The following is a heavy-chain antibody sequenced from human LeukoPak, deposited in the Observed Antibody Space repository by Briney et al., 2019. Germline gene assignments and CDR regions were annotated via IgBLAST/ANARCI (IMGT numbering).Heavy chain of an antibody. J-gene: IGHJ4*02. CDR3: ARGFWSRYCDY. CDR1: GGSISSGSYY. V-gene: IGHV4-61*02. Sequence: PSETLSLTCTVSGGSISSGSYYWSWIRQPAGKGLEWIGRIYTSGSTNYNPSLKSRVTISVDTSKNQFSLKLSSVTAADTAVYYCARGFWSRYCDYWGQGTLVTVSS. D-gene: IGHD2-8*02. CDR2: IYTSGST.